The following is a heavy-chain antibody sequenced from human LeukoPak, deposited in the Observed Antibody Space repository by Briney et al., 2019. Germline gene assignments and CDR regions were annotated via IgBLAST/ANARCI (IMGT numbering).Heavy chain of an antibody. CDR1: GFTFSDYA. D-gene: IGHD1-14*01. CDR2: ICASCGNT. CDR3: AKAIPGIGGY. V-gene: IGHV3-23*01. J-gene: IGHJ4*02. Sequence: GGSLRLSCAASGFTFSDYAMSWVRQAPGKGLEWVSTICASCGNTHYADSVKGRFTISRDNSKNTLYLQMSSLRAEDTAVYYCAKAIPGIGGYWGQGTLVTVSS.